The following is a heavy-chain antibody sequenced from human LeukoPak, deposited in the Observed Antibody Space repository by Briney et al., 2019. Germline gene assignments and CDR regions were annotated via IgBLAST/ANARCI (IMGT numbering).Heavy chain of an antibody. CDR2: IYTSWST. CDR3: ARLSADSSSSRGFDY. J-gene: IGHJ4*02. Sequence: SETLSLTCTVSGASISSYYWTWIRQPAGKGLEWIGRIYTSWSTNYNPSLKSRVAMSVDTSKNQFSLKLSSVTAADTAVYYCARLSADSSSSRGFDYWGQGTLVTVSS. CDR1: GASISSYY. D-gene: IGHD2-2*01. V-gene: IGHV4-4*07.